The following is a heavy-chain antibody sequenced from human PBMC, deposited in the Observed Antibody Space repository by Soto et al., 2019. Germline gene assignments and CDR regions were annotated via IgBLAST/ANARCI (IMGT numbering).Heavy chain of an antibody. V-gene: IGHV4-31*03. Sequence: PSETLSLTCTVSGGSISSGGYYWSWIRQHPGKGLEWIGYIYYSGSTYYNPSLKSRVTISVDTSKNQFSLKLSSVTAADTAVYYCASSPTITWGGVIVSGPTFDDWGKGSLVTVAS. J-gene: IGHJ4*02. CDR2: IYYSGST. CDR1: GGSISSGGYY. CDR3: ASSPTITWGGVIVSGPTFDD. D-gene: IGHD3-16*02.